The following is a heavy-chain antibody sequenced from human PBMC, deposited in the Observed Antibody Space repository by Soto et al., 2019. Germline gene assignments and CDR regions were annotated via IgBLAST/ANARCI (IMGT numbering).Heavy chain of an antibody. CDR3: AKDRGSGSYAANYYYYGMDV. CDR2: INWNSGSI. J-gene: IGHJ6*02. Sequence: GGSLRFSCAASGFTFDDYAMHWVRQAPGKGLEWVSGINWNSGSIGYADSVKGRFTISRDNAKSSLYLQMNSLRAEDTVLYFCAKDRGSGSYAANYYYYGMDVWGQGTTVTVSS. D-gene: IGHD3-10*01. V-gene: IGHV3-9*01. CDR1: GFTFDDYA.